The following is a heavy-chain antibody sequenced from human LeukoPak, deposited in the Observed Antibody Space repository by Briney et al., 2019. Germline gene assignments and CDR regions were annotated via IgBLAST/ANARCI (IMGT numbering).Heavy chain of an antibody. J-gene: IGHJ3*02. CDR2: IYYSGST. Sequence: SETLSLTCTVSGGSISSYYWSWIPQPPGKGLEWIGYIYYSGSTHYNPSLKSRVTISVDTSKNQFSLKLSSVTAADTAVYYCATDSSGRHPHAFDIWGQGTMVTVSS. D-gene: IGHD3-22*01. CDR1: GGSISSYY. CDR3: ATDSSGRHPHAFDI. V-gene: IGHV4-59*08.